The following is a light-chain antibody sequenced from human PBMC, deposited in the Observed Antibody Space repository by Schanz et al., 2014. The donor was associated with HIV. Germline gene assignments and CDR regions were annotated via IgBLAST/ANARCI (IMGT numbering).Light chain of an antibody. V-gene: IGLV2-14*02. CDR3: TSYAGSNTWV. J-gene: IGLJ3*02. CDR2: EVS. CDR1: SSDVGTYNR. Sequence: QSVLTQPASVSGSPGQSITISCSGTSSDVGTYNRLSWYQQHPGKAPKLMIYEVSNRPSGVPDRFSGSKSGNTASLTVSGLQAEDEADYYCTSYAGSNTWVFGGGTKLTVL.